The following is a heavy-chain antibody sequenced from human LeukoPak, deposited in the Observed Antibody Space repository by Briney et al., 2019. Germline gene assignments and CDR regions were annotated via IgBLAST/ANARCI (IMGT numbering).Heavy chain of an antibody. D-gene: IGHD2-2*01. CDR2: IHYSGST. CDR1: GGSISSHY. J-gene: IGHJ6*03. Sequence: SETLSLTCTVSGGSISSHYWSWIRQPPGKGLEWIGYIHYSGSTNNNPSLKGRVTISVDTSKNQFSLKLSSVTAADTAVYYCARTAIECSSASCRVTYYYMDVWGKGTTVTVSS. V-gene: IGHV4-59*11. CDR3: ARTAIECSSASCRVTYYYMDV.